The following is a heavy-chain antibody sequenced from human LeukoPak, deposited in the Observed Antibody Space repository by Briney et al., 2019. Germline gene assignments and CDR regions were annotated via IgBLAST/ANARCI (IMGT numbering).Heavy chain of an antibody. CDR1: GFTLSSYW. CDR2: IKEDGGEK. CDR3: ARARYLDL. J-gene: IGHJ2*01. Sequence: PGGSLRLSCAASGFTLSSYWMSWVRQAPGKGLEWVANIKEDGGEKYYVDSVKGRFTISRDNAKNSLYLQMDSLRADDTAVYYCARARYLDLWGRGTLVTVSS. V-gene: IGHV3-7*05.